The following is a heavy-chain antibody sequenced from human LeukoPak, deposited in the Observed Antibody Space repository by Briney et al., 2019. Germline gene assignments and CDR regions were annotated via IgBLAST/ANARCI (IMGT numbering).Heavy chain of an antibody. V-gene: IGHV3-23*01. D-gene: IGHD1-26*01. Sequence: PGGSLRLSCAASGFTFSSYAMSWVRQAPGKGLEWVSAISGSGGRIYYGASVKGRFTISRDNSKNTLNLQMNSLRAEDTVVYYCATSKYSGSYWGQGTLVTVSS. CDR1: GFTFSSYA. CDR3: ATSKYSGSY. CDR2: ISGSGGRI. J-gene: IGHJ4*02.